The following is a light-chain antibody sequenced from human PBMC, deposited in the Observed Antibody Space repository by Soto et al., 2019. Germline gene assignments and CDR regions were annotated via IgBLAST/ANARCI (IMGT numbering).Light chain of an antibody. J-gene: IGKJ1*01. V-gene: IGKV3-15*01. CDR1: QSVSSN. Sequence: MTQSPSTLSVSPGERATLSCRASQSVSSNLAWYQQKPGQAPRLLIYGASTRATGIPARFSGSGSGTEFTLTISSLQSEDFAVYYCQQYNNWPRTFGQGAKVDIK. CDR3: QQYNNWPRT. CDR2: GAS.